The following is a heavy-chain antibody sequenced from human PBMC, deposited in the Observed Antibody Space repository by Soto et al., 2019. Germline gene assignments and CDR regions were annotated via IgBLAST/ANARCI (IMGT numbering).Heavy chain of an antibody. CDR3: AREGLRSSSSWYRALLGYYMDV. CDR1: GYTFTGYY. D-gene: IGHD6-13*01. CDR2: INPNSGGT. J-gene: IGHJ6*03. V-gene: IGHV1-2*04. Sequence: ASVKVSCKASGYTFTGYYMHWVRQAPGQGLEWMGWINPNSGGTNYAQKFQGWVTMTRDTSISTAYMELSRLRSDDTAVYYCAREGLRSSSSWYRALLGYYMDVWGKGTTVTVSS.